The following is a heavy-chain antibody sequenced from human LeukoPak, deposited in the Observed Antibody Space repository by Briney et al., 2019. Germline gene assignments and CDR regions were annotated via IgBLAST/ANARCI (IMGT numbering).Heavy chain of an antibody. CDR1: GFTFSSYA. CDR2: ISYDGSNK. Sequence: PGGSLRLSCAASGFTFSSYAMHWVRQAPGKGLEWVAVISYDGSNKYYADSVKGRFTISRDNSKNTLYLQMNSLRAEDTAVYYCARGATTVTAFYWGQGTPVTVSS. J-gene: IGHJ4*02. V-gene: IGHV3-30*04. CDR3: ARGATTVTAFY. D-gene: IGHD4-17*01.